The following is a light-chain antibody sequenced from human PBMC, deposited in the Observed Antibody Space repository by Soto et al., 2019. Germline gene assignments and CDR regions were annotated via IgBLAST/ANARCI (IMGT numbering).Light chain of an antibody. CDR3: QQYGSAPPT. Sequence: EIVLTQSPGTLSLSAGQRATLSCRASQSVTTSYLAWYQQKPGQAPRLLIYGASSRAAGIPDRFSGSGSGTDFTLTIRRLEPEDFAVYYWQQYGSAPPTFGSGTKVDIK. CDR2: GAS. J-gene: IGKJ3*01. V-gene: IGKV3-20*01. CDR1: QSVTTSY.